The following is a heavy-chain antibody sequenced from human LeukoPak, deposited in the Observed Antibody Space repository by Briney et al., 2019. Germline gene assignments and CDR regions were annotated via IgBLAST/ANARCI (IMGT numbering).Heavy chain of an antibody. J-gene: IGHJ4*02. D-gene: IGHD2-2*02. CDR3: ARGPTRGIVPAAVPYFDY. CDR1: GGSISSGDYY. V-gene: IGHV4-30-4*01. CDR2: IYYSGST. Sequence: SETLSLTCTVSGGSISSGDYYWSWIRLPPGEGLEWIGCIYYSGSTSYNPSLKSRVTISVDTSKNQFSLKLSSVTAADTAVYYCARGPTRGIVPAAVPYFDYWGQGTLVTISS.